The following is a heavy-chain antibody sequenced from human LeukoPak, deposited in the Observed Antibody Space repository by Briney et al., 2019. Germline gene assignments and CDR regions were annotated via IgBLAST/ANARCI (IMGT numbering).Heavy chain of an antibody. V-gene: IGHV4-39*01. CDR2: IYSNGHI. J-gene: IGHJ4*02. Sequence: SETLSLTCSVSSDSITSSSYLWVWVRQPPGKGLEWIGDIYSNGHISYNPSLKSRAAISVDTSKNQFSLNLSSVTAADTAVYCCARRHYGSGNIDSWGQGTLVTVSP. CDR3: ARRHYGSGNIDS. D-gene: IGHD3-10*01. CDR1: SDSITSSSYL.